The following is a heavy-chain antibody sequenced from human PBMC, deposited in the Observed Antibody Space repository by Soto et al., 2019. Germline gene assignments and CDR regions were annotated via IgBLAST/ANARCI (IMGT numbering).Heavy chain of an antibody. CDR2: VSYDSSSI. J-gene: IGHJ4*02. V-gene: IGHV3-30*18. D-gene: IGHD6-19*01. Sequence: PGGSLRLSCAAGGFSFRSHGMDWFRQALGKGLEWVVGVSYDSSSIYYADSVKGPFTISRDNSKSTLYLQMNALRVEDTAIYYCAKSRQLLFRDQWLADDHWGQGTLVTVSS. CDR1: GFSFRSHG. CDR3: AKSRQLLFRDQWLADDH.